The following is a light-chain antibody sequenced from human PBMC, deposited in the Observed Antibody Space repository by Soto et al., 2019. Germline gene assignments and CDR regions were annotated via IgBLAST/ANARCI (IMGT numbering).Light chain of an antibody. CDR1: QSLLHSNGYNY. Sequence: DIVMTQSPLSLPVTPGEPASISCRSSQSLLHSNGYNYLDWYLQKPGQSPQLLIYLGSNRASGVADRFSGSGSGTDFTLKSSRVEAEDVGVYYCMQALQTPWTFGQGTKVEIK. CDR2: LGS. V-gene: IGKV2-28*01. CDR3: MQALQTPWT. J-gene: IGKJ1*01.